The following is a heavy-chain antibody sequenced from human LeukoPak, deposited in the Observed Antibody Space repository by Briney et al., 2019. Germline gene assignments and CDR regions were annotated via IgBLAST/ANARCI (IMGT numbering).Heavy chain of an antibody. J-gene: IGHJ4*02. CDR2: ISWNSGSI. CDR1: GFTFSSYA. D-gene: IGHD6-19*01. CDR3: AKDMGIAVAGPDFDY. V-gene: IGHV3-9*01. Sequence: GGSLRLSCAASGFTFSSYAMSWVRQAPGKGLEWVSGISWNSGSIGYADSVKGRFTISRDNAKNSLYLQMNSLRAEDTALYYCAKDMGIAVAGPDFDYWGQGTLVTVSS.